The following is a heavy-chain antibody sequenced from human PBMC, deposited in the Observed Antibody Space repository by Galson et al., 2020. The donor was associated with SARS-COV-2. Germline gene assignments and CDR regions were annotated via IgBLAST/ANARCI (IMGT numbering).Heavy chain of an antibody. V-gene: IGHV3-48*04. Sequence: GGSMRLSCAASGFTFSSYSVNWVRQAPGKGLEWVASISGTSGSIHYADSVKGRHTISRDNAKNSLYLQLNSLRVEDTAVYYWTRGYRYDRSGSEIAFDIWGQGTVVTVSS. CDR2: ISGTSGSI. CDR1: GFTFSSYS. D-gene: IGHD3-22*01. J-gene: IGHJ3*02. CDR3: TRGYRYDRSGSEIAFDI.